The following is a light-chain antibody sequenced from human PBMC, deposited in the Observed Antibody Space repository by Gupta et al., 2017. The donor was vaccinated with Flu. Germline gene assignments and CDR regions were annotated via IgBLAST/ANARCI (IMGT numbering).Light chain of an antibody. J-gene: IGKJ2*03. CDR1: QSISSS. Sequence: DIQMTQSPSSLSASVGDRVTMTCQASQSISSSLNWYQQKPGKAPKLLIYAASSLQSGVPSRFSGSGSGTDFTLTISSRQPEDFATYYCQQTYTIPYNSFGQGTKLDIK. CDR2: AAS. V-gene: IGKV1-39*01. CDR3: QQTYTIPYNS.